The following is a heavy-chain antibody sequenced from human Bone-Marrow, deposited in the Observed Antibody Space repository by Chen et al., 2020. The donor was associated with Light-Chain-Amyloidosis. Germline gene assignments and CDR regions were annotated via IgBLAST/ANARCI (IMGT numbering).Heavy chain of an antibody. D-gene: IGHD1-1*01. Sequence: LVQPGGSLRLSCAASGFTFSSYWMHWVRQAPGKGLVWVSHINYDGSDTTYADSVKGRFTISRDNAKNTLSLQMNSLRAEDPAVYYCVRDGSGAVPFDSWGQGTLVVVSS. CDR3: VRDGSGAVPFDS. CDR1: GFTFSSYW. CDR2: INYDGSDT. V-gene: IGHV3-74*01. J-gene: IGHJ4*02.